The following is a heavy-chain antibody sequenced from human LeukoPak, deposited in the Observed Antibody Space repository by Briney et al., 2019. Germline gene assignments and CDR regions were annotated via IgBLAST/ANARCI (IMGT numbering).Heavy chain of an antibody. CDR3: VYSTQTN. CDR1: GFSVSSSE. J-gene: IGHJ4*02. Sequence: GGSLRLSCAASGFSVSSSEMNWVRQAPGKGLEWVSYIYSGDSIYYADSVKGRFTISRDNTKNSLYLQMNTLSAEDTAVYYGVYSTQTNWGQGNLVTVSS. D-gene: IGHD2-15*01. CDR2: IYSGDSI. V-gene: IGHV3-48*03.